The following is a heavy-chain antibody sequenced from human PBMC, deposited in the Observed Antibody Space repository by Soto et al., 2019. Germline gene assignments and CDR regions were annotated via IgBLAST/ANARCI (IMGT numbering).Heavy chain of an antibody. J-gene: IGHJ4*02. CDR1: GFTLSTYW. V-gene: IGHV3-7*01. CDR3: AISVVRGTIPLSPSGW. CDR2: IKPDGSEK. D-gene: IGHD3-10*01. Sequence: EVQLVESGGGLVQPGGSLRLSCTASGFTLSTYWMGWVRQAPGKGLEWLANIKPDGSEKYYLDSVNGRFTISRDNAKNSLYLQMNGLRVDDTAVYYCAISVVRGTIPLSPSGWWGQGALVTVSS.